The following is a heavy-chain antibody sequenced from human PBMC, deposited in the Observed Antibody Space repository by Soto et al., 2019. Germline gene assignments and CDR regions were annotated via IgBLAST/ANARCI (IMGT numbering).Heavy chain of an antibody. J-gene: IGHJ5*02. D-gene: IGHD6-13*01. V-gene: IGHV1-58*01. CDR2: IVVGSGNT. CDR3: AADPIAAAGTEYNWFDP. Sequence: GASVKVSCKASGFTFTSSAVQWVRQARGQRLEWIGWIVVGSGNTNYAQKFQERVTITRDMSTSTAYMELSSLRSEDTAVYYCAADPIAAAGTEYNWFDPWGQGTLVTV. CDR1: GFTFTSSA.